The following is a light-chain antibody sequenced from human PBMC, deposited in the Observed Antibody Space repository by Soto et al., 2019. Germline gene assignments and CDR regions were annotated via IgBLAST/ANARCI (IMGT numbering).Light chain of an antibody. J-gene: IGKJ3*01. Sequence: IQMNQSPSSLSASVGDRVTITCRASQSISSYLNWYQQKPGKAPQLLIYAASRLQSGVTSRFSGSGDGTDFTLTISSRQPEDLATYYCQQRDSTPFTFGHGNKVDIK. V-gene: IGKV1-39*01. CDR1: QSISSY. CDR2: AAS. CDR3: QQRDSTPFT.